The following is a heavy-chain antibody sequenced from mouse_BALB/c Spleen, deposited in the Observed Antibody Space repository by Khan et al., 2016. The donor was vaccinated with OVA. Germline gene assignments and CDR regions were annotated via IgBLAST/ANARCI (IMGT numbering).Heavy chain of an antibody. J-gene: IGHJ2*01. Sequence: QVRLQQSGAELAKPGASVKMSCKASGYTFTSYWMHWVKQRPGQGLEWIGYINPSTGYTEYNQKFKDKATLTADKTSRKANRQLSNLTAEDSAVYYCARGTGFIDYWGQGTTLTVSS. V-gene: IGHV1-7*01. D-gene: IGHD2-14*01. CDR2: INPSTGYT. CDR3: ARGTGFIDY. CDR1: GYTFTSYW.